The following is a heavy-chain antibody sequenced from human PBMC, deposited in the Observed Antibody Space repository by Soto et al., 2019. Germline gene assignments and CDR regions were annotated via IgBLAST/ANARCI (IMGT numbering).Heavy chain of an antibody. V-gene: IGHV3-48*02. D-gene: IGHD7-27*01. CDR2: ISSSSSTI. CDR1: GFTFSSYS. CDR3: ARGRPPNWGSYYFDY. J-gene: IGHJ4*02. Sequence: EVQLVESGGGLVQPGGSLRLSCAASGFTFSSYSMNWVRQAPGKGLEWVSYISSSSSTIYYADSVKGRFTIARDNAKNSVYLQRNSLRDEDTAVYYCARGRPPNWGSYYFDYWGQGTLVTVSS.